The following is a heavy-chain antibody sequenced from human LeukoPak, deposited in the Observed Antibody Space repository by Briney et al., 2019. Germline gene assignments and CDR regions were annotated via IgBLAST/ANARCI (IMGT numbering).Heavy chain of an antibody. CDR3: AKWGGLRIRIYPSDAFDI. J-gene: IGHJ3*02. CDR1: GFTFCSYA. CDR2: ISGSGGST. V-gene: IGHV3-23*01. D-gene: IGHD3-9*01. Sequence: GGSLRLSCAASGFTFCSYAVSWVRQAPGKGLEWVSAISGSGGSTYYADSVKGRFTISRDNSKNTLYLQMNSLRAEDTAVYYCAKWGGLRIRIYPSDAFDIWGQGTMVTVSS.